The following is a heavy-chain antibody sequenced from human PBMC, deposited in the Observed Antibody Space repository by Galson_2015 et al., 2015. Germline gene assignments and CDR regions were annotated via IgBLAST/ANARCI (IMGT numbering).Heavy chain of an antibody. Sequence: SLRLSCAASGFTFSGHDMSWVRQAPGMGLGCVSYISSSGVNIYYADSVKGRFTISRDNAKNSLYLQMNSLRAEDTAVYYCARGLTKLFDYWGQGTLVIVSS. V-gene: IGHV3-48*03. D-gene: IGHD1-1*01. CDR2: ISSSGVNI. CDR3: ARGLTKLFDY. CDR1: GFTFSGHD. J-gene: IGHJ4*02.